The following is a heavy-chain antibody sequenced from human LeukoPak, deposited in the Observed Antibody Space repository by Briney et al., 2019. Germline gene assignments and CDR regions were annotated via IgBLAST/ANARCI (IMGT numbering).Heavy chain of an antibody. J-gene: IGHJ4*02. CDR3: ARRGIAAAGYDY. D-gene: IGHD6-13*01. CDR2: IYYSGTT. V-gene: IGHV4-59*08. Sequence: PSETLSLTCTVSGGSISSYYWSWIRQPPGKGLEWIGYIYYSGTTNYNPSLRSRVTILVDTSKNQFSLNLSSVTAADTAVYYCARRGIAAAGYDYWGQGTLVTVSS. CDR1: GGSISSYY.